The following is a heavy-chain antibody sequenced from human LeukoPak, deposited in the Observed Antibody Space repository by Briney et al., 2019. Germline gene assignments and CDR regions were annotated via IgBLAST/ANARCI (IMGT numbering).Heavy chain of an antibody. V-gene: IGHV3-7*01. CDR1: GFTFSNAW. J-gene: IGHJ4*02. CDR3: ARDQVDYYDSSGYYLYYFDY. D-gene: IGHD3-22*01. CDR2: IKQDGSEK. Sequence: GGSLRLSCTASGFTFSNAWMSWVRQAPGKGLEWVANIKQDGSEKYYVDSVKGRFTISRDNAKNSLYLQMNSLRAEDTAVYYCARDQVDYYDSSGYYLYYFDYWGQGTLVTVSS.